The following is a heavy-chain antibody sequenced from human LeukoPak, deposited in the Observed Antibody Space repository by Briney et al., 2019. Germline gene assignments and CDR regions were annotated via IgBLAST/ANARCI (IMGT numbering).Heavy chain of an antibody. D-gene: IGHD3-10*01. CDR3: ARDGLGGWFDP. Sequence: SETLSLTCTVSGGSISSYYWSWIRQPPGKGLEWIGYIYYSGSTNYNPSHKSRVTISVDTSKNQFSLKLSSVTAADTAVYYCARDGLGGWFDPWGQGTLVTVSS. CDR1: GGSISSYY. J-gene: IGHJ5*02. V-gene: IGHV4-59*01. CDR2: IYYSGST.